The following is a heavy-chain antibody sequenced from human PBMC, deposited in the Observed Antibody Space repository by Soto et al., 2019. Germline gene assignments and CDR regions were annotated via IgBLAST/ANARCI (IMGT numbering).Heavy chain of an antibody. V-gene: IGHV1-69*08. Sequence: QVQLVQSGAEVKKPGSSVKVSCKASGGTFSSYTISWVRQAPGQGLEWMGRIIPILGIANYAQKFQGRVTITADKSTSTAYMELSSLRSEDTAVYYCARDQEYNGYENFDYWGQGTLVTVSS. CDR2: IIPILGIA. D-gene: IGHD5-12*01. J-gene: IGHJ4*02. CDR1: GGTFSSYT. CDR3: ARDQEYNGYENFDY.